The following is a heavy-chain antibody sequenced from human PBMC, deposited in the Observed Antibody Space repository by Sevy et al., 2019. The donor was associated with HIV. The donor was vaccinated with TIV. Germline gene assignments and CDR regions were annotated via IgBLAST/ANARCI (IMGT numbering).Heavy chain of an antibody. V-gene: IGHV1-24*01. J-gene: IGHJ6*02. Sequence: ASVKVSCKVSGYTLTELSMHWVRQAPGKGLEWMGGFDPEDGETIYAQKFQGRVTMTEDTSTDTAYMELSSLRSEDTAVYYCAIATLPAGSRQLVILYYYGMDVWGQGTTVTVSS. D-gene: IGHD6-13*01. CDR3: AIATLPAGSRQLVILYYYGMDV. CDR1: GYTLTELS. CDR2: FDPEDGET.